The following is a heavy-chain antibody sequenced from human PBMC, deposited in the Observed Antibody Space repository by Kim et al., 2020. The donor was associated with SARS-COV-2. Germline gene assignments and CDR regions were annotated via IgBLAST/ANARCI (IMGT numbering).Heavy chain of an antibody. CDR3: ARRGLRRFGQQNLNTNYYYYYGMDV. CDR2: IIPIFGTA. V-gene: IGHV1-69*13. D-gene: IGHD5-12*01. CDR1: GGTFSSYA. J-gene: IGHJ6*02. Sequence: SVKVSCKASGGTFSSYAISWVRQAPGQGLEWMGGIIPIFGTANYAQKFQGRVTITADESTSTAYMELSSLRSEDTAVYYCARRGLRRFGQQNLNTNYYYYYGMDVWGQGTTVTVSS.